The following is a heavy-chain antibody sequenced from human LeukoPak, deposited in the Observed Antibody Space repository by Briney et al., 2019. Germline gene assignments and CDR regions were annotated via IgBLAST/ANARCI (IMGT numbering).Heavy chain of an antibody. CDR2: IHSADSNT. CDR1: GYSFTNYW. D-gene: IGHD3-9*01. J-gene: IGHJ4*02. Sequence: GESLKISCKDSGYSFTNYWIGWVRQMPGKGLEWMGIIHSADSNTKYSPSFQGQVTISADKSISAAYLQWSGLKASDTAMYYCARRIGLRYFDWLADYWGQGTLVTVSS. V-gene: IGHV5-51*01. CDR3: ARRIGLRYFDWLADY.